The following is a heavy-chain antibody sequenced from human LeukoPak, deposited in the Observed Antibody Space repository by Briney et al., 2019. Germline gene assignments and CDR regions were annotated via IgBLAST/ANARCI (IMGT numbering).Heavy chain of an antibody. V-gene: IGHV4-59*08. D-gene: IGHD6-6*01. J-gene: IGHJ4*02. CDR2: FHYSGST. CDR1: GGSISSYY. CDR3: ARLGDSSSRLYYFDY. Sequence: SETLSLTCTVSGGSISSYYWSWIRQPPGKGLEWIGYFHYSGSTNYNPSLKSRVTISVDTSKNQFSLKLSSVTAADTAVYYCARLGDSSSRLYYFDYWRQGTLVTVSS.